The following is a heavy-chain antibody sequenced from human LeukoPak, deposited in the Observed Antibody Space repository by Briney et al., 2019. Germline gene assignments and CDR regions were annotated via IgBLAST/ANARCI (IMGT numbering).Heavy chain of an antibody. CDR1: GGSFSSYY. J-gene: IGHJ3*02. CDR3: ARATPPYDAFDI. Sequence: ASETLSLTCAVYGGSFSSYYWGWIRQPPGKGLEWIGSIYYSGSTYYNPSLKSRVTISVDTSKNQFSLKLSSVTAADTAVYYCARATPPYDAFDIWGQGTMVTVSS. CDR2: IYYSGST. V-gene: IGHV4-39*07. D-gene: IGHD2-15*01.